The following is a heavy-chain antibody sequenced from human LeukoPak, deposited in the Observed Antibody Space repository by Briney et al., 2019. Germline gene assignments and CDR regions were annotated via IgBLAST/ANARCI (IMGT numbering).Heavy chain of an antibody. D-gene: IGHD3-3*02. CDR3: AKDISRDYFDY. V-gene: IGHV3-23*01. CDR1: GFTLTSYA. CDR2: ICGRGGNT. J-gene: IGHJ4*02. Sequence: GGSLRLSCAASGFTLTSYAMSWVRQAPGKGLEWVSLICGRGGNTYYADSVKGRFTISRDNSKNTLYLQMNSLRAEDTAVYYCAKDISRDYFDYWGQGTLVTVSS.